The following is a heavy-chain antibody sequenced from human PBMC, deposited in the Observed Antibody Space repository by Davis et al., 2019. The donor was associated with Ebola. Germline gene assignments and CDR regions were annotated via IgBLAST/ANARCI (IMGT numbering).Heavy chain of an antibody. V-gene: IGHV5-10-1*01. CDR1: GYSFTSYW. D-gene: IGHD5-12*01. CDR3: ARHHSGYDSFDY. CDR2: IDPSDSYT. Sequence: GESLKISCKGSGYSFTSYWISWVRQMPGKGLEWMGRIDPSDSYTNYSPSFQGHVTISADKSISTAYLQWSSLKASDTAMYYCARHHSGYDSFDYWSQGTLVTVSS. J-gene: IGHJ4*02.